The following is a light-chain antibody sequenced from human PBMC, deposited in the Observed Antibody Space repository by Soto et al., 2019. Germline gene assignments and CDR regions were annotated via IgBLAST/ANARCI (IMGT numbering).Light chain of an antibody. CDR2: DAS. CDR1: QDISNY. CDR3: QQYDNRPT. V-gene: IGKV1-33*01. Sequence: DIQMTQSPSSLSASVGDRVTITCQASQDISNYLNWYQQKPGKAPKLLIYDASNLETGVPSRFSGSGSGTDFTFTISSLQPEDIATYYCQQYDNRPTFGQGTKVDI. J-gene: IGKJ1*01.